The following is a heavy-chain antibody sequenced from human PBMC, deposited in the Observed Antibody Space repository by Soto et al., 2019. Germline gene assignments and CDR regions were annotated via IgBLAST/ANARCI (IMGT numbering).Heavy chain of an antibody. CDR1: GGSISSGGYY. V-gene: IGHV4-31*03. J-gene: IGHJ2*01. CDR2: IYYSGST. CDR3: ARGAGDFWSGYYDWYFDL. Sequence: QVQLQESGPGLVKPSQTLSLTCTVSGGSISSGGYYWSCIRQHPGKVLEWIGYIYYSGSTYYNPSLKSRVTITVDTSKNQFSLKLSSVTAADTAVYYCARGAGDFWSGYYDWYFDLWGRGTLVTVSS. D-gene: IGHD3-3*01.